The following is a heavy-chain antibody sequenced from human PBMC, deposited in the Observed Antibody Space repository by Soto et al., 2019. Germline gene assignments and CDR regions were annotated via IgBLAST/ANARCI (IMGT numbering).Heavy chain of an antibody. CDR1: GYTFTSYA. D-gene: IGHD3-16*02. J-gene: IGHJ4*02. Sequence: GASVKVSCKASGYTFTSYAMHWMRQAPGQRLEWMGWINTGNGNTKYSQKFQGRVTITRDTSATTAYMELSSLRTEDTGVYYCARGLGGYLDYIHYWGQGTLVTVSS. CDR3: ARGLGGYLDYIHY. V-gene: IGHV1-3*04. CDR2: INTGNGNT.